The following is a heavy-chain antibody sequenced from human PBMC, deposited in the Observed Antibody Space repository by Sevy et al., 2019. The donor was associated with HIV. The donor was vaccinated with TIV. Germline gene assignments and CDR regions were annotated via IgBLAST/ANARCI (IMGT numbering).Heavy chain of an antibody. Sequence: GGSLRLSCTVSGFTFGDYCMSWVRQAPGKGLEWVAFLKSKAHGGTLDYAASVKGRFTISRDDSKNIAHLQMNDLRTEETAIYYCTRLKGAQSIFDYWGQGALVTVSS. D-gene: IGHD1-26*01. CDR2: LKSKAHGGTL. J-gene: IGHJ4*02. V-gene: IGHV3-49*04. CDR3: TRLKGAQSIFDY. CDR1: GFTFGDYC.